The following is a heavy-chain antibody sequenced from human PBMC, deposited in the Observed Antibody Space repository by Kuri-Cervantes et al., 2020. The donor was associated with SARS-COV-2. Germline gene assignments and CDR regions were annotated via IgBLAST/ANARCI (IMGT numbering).Heavy chain of an antibody. CDR3: AGNPSPREIVVVIFDY. CDR2: IYYSGST. Sequence: LRLSCTVSGGSISSGGYYWSWIRQHPGKGLEWIGYIYYSGSTYYNPSLKSRVTISVDTSKNQFSLKLSSVTAADTAVYYCAGNPSPREIVVVIFDYWGQGTRVTGSS. J-gene: IGHJ4*02. D-gene: IGHD3-22*01. V-gene: IGHV4-31*02. CDR1: GGSISSGGYY.